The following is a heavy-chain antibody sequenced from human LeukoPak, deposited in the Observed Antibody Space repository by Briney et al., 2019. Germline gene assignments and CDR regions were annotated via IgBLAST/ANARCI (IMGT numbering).Heavy chain of an antibody. V-gene: IGHV4-59*01. Sequence: SETLSLTCTVSGGSISSYYWSWIRQPPGKGLEWIGYIYYSGSTNYNPSLKSRVTISVDTSKNQFSLKLSSVTAADTAVYYCARGRWELLFDIWGQGTMVTVSS. J-gene: IGHJ3*02. CDR2: IYYSGST. CDR3: ARGRWELLFDI. CDR1: GGSISSYY. D-gene: IGHD1-26*01.